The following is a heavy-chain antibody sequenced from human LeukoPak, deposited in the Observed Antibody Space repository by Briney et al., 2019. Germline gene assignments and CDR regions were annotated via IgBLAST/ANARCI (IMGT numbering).Heavy chain of an antibody. CDR2: IHSGGNT. D-gene: IGHD3-10*01. CDR3: ARTTYYYDSGSYYVIDY. CDR1: GLTVRSNH. V-gene: IGHV3-53*01. J-gene: IGHJ4*02. Sequence: GGSLRLSCAASGLTVRSNHMNWVRQAPGKGLEWVSIIHSGGNTYYADSVKGRFTVSRDNSNNTLFLQMNSLRAEDTAVCYCARTTYYYDSGSYYVIDYWGQGTLVTVSS.